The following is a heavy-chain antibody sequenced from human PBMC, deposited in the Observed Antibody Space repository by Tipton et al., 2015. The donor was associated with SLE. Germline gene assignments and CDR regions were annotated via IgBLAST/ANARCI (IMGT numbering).Heavy chain of an antibody. CDR2: IIHSGTA. CDR3: ARGGYYFDSDGVDY. J-gene: IGHJ4*02. V-gene: IGHV4-34*01. Sequence: GLVKPSETLSLTCGVSGGSFTGYYWSWIRQTPGKGLEWIGEIIHSGTAHYNPSLKSRVTISIDTSKNQFSLRLISVTAADTAVYYCARGGYYFDSDGVDYWGQGILVTVSS. D-gene: IGHD3-22*01. CDR1: GGSFTGYY.